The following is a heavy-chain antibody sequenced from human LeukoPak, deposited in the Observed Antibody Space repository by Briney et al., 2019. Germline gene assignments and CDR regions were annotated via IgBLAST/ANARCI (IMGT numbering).Heavy chain of an antibody. Sequence: PAETLTLTCTASGVSISSYYWSWIRQPPGKGLEWVGYIYTSGSTNYNPALKSRVTISVDTSKNQFSVKLSSVPAEDTAVYYCARLVDLWSGCDVWGKGTPVTVSS. D-gene: IGHD3-3*01. CDR2: IYTSGST. CDR1: GVSISSYY. CDR3: ARLVDLWSGCDV. J-gene: IGHJ6*04. V-gene: IGHV4-4*09.